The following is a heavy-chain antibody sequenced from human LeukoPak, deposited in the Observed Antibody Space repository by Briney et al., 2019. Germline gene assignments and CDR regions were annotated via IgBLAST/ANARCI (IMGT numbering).Heavy chain of an antibody. J-gene: IGHJ6*02. Sequence: GSLRLSCEASGFTIGPYAMYWVRQGPGRGLEWVAVIKADGSGTFADSVRDRFTTSRDNSKNSLYLQMNSLTSEDTALYYCATWAFYHNLDVWGHGTTVIVSS. CDR1: GFTIGPYA. CDR2: IKADGSGT. D-gene: IGHD2/OR15-2a*01. V-gene: IGHV3-43*02. CDR3: ATWAFYHNLDV.